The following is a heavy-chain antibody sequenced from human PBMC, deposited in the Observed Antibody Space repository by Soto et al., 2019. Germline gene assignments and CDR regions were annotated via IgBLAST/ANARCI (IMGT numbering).Heavy chain of an antibody. D-gene: IGHD3-10*01. CDR3: ARHGLIRGLRPNWFDP. Sequence: ETLSLTCTVSGGSISSSSYYWGWIRQPPGKGLEWIGSIYYSGSTYYNPSLKSRVTISVDTSKNQFSLKLSSVTAADTAVYYCARHGLIRGLRPNWFDPWGQGTLVTVSS. J-gene: IGHJ5*02. CDR2: IYYSGST. V-gene: IGHV4-39*01. CDR1: GGSISSSSYY.